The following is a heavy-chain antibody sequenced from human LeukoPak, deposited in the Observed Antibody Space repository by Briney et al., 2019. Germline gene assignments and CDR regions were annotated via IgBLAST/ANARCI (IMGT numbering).Heavy chain of an antibody. CDR2: IYYSGST. V-gene: IGHV4-59*08. CDR3: ASTTPKYGGNSPHFDY. CDR1: GGSISNYY. Sequence: SESLSLTRTVSGGSISNYYWSWIRQPPGKGLEWIGYIYYSGSTYYNPSLKSRVTISVDTSKNQFSLKLSSVTAADTAVYYCASTTPKYGGNSPHFDYWGQGTLVTVSS. J-gene: IGHJ4*02. D-gene: IGHD4-23*01.